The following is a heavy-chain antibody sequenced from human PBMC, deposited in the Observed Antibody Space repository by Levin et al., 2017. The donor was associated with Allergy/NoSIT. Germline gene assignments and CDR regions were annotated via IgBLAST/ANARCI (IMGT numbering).Heavy chain of an antibody. CDR1: GFTFSSYG. D-gene: IGHD5-12*01. Sequence: GGSLRLSCAASGFTFSSYGMHWVRQAPGKGLEWVAVIWDDGYKKYYADSVKGRFTISRDNSKNTLYLQMNSLRAEDTAVYYCARVLRFYYYYYMDVWGKVTTVTVSS. J-gene: IGHJ6*03. V-gene: IGHV3-33*01. CDR3: ARVLRFYYYYYMDV. CDR2: IWDDGYKK.